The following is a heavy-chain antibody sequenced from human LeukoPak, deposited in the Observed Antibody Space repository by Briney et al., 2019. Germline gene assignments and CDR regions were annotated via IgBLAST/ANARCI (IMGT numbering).Heavy chain of an antibody. CDR3: ARHSSRDAFDI. CDR1: GGSFSGYY. V-gene: IGHV4-34*01. CDR2: INHSGST. J-gene: IGHJ3*02. Sequence: SETLSLTCAVYGGSFSGYYWSWIRRPPGKGLEWIGEINHSGSTSYNPSLKSRVAISVDTSKNQFSLKLSSVTAADTAVYYCARHSSRDAFDIWGQGTMVTVSS.